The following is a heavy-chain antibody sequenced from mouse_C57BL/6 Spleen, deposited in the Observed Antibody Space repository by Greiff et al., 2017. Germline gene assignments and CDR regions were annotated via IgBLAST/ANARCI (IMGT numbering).Heavy chain of an antibody. CDR2: INPGSGGT. CDR1: GYAFTNYL. J-gene: IGHJ3*01. D-gene: IGHD1-1*01. CDR3: ARFLLGFDY. V-gene: IGHV1-54*01. Sequence: QVQLQQPGAELVRPGTSVKVSCKASGYAFTNYLIEWVKQRPGQGLEWIGVINPGSGGTNYNEKFKGKATLTADKSSSTAYMQLSSLTSEDSAVYFCARFLLGFDYWGQGTLVTVSA.